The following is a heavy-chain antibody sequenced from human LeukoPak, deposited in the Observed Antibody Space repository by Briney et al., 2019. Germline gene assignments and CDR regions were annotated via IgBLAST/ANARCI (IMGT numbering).Heavy chain of an antibody. CDR1: GYTFTSYD. V-gene: IGHV1-8*03. J-gene: IGHJ3*02. Sequence: ASVKVSCKASGYTFTSYDINWVRQATGQGLEWMGWMNPNSGNTGYAQKLQGRVTITRNTSISTAYMELSSLRSEDTAVYYCARLRGDAFDIWGQGTMVTVSS. D-gene: IGHD1-26*01. CDR2: MNPNSGNT. CDR3: ARLRGDAFDI.